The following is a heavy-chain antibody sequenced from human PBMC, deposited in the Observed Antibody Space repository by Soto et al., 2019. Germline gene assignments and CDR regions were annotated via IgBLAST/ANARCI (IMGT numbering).Heavy chain of an antibody. Sequence: GSLRLSCAASGFTVSSKYMSWLRQPPGKGLEWIGEINHSGSTNYTPSLKSRVTISVDNSKNQFSLLLSSVTAADTALYYCARLDIVTTNWFDPWGQGTPVTVSS. CDR1: GFTVSSKY. D-gene: IGHD5-12*01. CDR3: ARLDIVTTNWFDP. CDR2: INHSGST. J-gene: IGHJ5*02. V-gene: IGHV4-34*01.